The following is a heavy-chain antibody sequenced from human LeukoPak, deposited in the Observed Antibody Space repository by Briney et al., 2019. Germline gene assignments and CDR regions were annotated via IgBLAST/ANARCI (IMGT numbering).Heavy chain of an antibody. Sequence: GGSLRLSCAASGFNFSIYSMNWVRQAPGKGLEWVAVISYDGSNKYYADSVKGRFTISRDNSKNTLYLQMNSLRAEDTAVYCCATSRAAARRPFDYWGQGTLVTVSS. CDR3: ATSRAAARRPFDY. CDR2: ISYDGSNK. J-gene: IGHJ4*02. V-gene: IGHV3-30-3*01. D-gene: IGHD2-2*01. CDR1: GFNFSIYS.